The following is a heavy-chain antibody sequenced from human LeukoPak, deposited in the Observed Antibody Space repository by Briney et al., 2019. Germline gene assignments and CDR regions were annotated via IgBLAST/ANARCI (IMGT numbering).Heavy chain of an antibody. CDR1: GFTVSSNY. D-gene: IGHD3-16*01. CDR3: AKTPMIDSYWFDP. CDR2: IYSGGKV. Sequence: PGGSLRLSCAASGFTVSSNYMSWVRQAPGKGLEWVSVIYSGGKVYYIDSVKGRFTISRDTSKNTLYLQMNTLSVEDTAVYYCAKTPMIDSYWFDPWGQGTLVTVSS. V-gene: IGHV3-53*05. J-gene: IGHJ5*02.